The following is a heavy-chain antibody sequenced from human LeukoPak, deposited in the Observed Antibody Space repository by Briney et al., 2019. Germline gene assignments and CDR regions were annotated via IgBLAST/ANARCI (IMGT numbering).Heavy chain of an antibody. V-gene: IGHV3-21*01. CDR1: GFTFSSYS. J-gene: IGHJ4*02. CDR2: ISSSSSYI. Sequence: GGSLRLSCAASGFTFSSYSMNWVRQAPGKGLEWVSSISSSSSYIYYADSVKGRFTISRDNAKNSLYLQMNSLRAEDTAVYYCAREDTTQYYYDSSVTPLGRWGQGTLVTVSS. CDR3: AREDTTQYYYDSSVTPLGR. D-gene: IGHD3-22*01.